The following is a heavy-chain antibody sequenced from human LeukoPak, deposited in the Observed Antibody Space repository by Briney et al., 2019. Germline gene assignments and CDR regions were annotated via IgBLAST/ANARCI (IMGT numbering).Heavy chain of an antibody. J-gene: IGHJ4*02. D-gene: IGHD3-10*01. Sequence: GGSLRLSCAASGFTFSSYWMSWVRQAPGKGLEWVANIKQDGSEKYYVDSVKGRFTISRDNAKNSLYLQMNSLRAEDTAVYYCAREGAFYYGSGSYYNRFDYWGQGTLVTVSS. CDR1: GFTFSSYW. CDR2: IKQDGSEK. V-gene: IGHV3-7*01. CDR3: AREGAFYYGSGSYYNRFDY.